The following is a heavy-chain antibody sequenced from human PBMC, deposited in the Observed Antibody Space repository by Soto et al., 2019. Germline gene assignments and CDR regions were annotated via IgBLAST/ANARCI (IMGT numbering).Heavy chain of an antibody. D-gene: IGHD3-3*01. Sequence: EVQLLESGGGLVQPGGSLRLSCAASGFTFSNHAMNWVRQAPGKGLEWVSAISGSGGSTSYGASVKGRFTISRDNSENSLCVQMHSVRVDDTAVYFCAKGHDFWSGYGYYYGMYVWGQGTTVTVSS. CDR3: AKGHDFWSGYGYYYGMYV. CDR1: GFTFSNHA. CDR2: ISGSGGST. V-gene: IGHV3-23*01. J-gene: IGHJ6*02.